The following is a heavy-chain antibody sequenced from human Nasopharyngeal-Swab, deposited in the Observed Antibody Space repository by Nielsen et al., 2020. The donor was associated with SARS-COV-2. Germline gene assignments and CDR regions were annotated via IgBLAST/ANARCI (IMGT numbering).Heavy chain of an antibody. Sequence: GGSLRLSCAVSGFTFTNYWMHWVRRTPGKGLVWVSRINIDGGRTGYADSVKGRFTISRDNAKNTLFLQMNSLRAEDTAVYYCARVLDYYDSSGYDTWDVFALWGQGTMVTVSS. V-gene: IGHV3-74*01. D-gene: IGHD3-22*01. CDR2: INIDGGRT. CDR3: ARVLDYYDSSGYDTWDVFAL. CDR1: GFTFTNYW. J-gene: IGHJ3*01.